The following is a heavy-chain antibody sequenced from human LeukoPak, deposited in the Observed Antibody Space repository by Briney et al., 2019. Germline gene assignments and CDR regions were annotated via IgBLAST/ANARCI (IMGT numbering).Heavy chain of an antibody. J-gene: IGHJ4*02. CDR3: ARSAYSGYQVDY. D-gene: IGHD5-12*01. CDR2: IYVGDSDT. CDR1: GYSFTNYW. V-gene: IGHV5-51*01. Sequence: GESLKISCKGSGYSFTNYWIAWVRQMPGKGLEWMGIIYVGDSDTRYSPSFRGQVTISGDKSITTVYLQWSSLQASDTALYYCARSAYSGYQVDYWGQGTLVTVSS.